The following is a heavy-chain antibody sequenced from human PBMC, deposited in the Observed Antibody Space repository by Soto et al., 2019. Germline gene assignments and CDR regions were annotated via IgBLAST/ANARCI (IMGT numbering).Heavy chain of an antibody. CDR3: ARDVSNYDSSGYLYYYGMDV. V-gene: IGHV1-2*04. CDR2: INPNSGGT. Sequence: QVQLVQSGAEVKKPGASVKVSCKASGYTFTGYYMHWVRQAPGQGLEWMGWINPNSGGTNYAQKFQGWVTMTRDTSISTAYMELSRLRSDDTAVYYCARDVSNYDSSGYLYYYGMDVWGQGTTVTVSS. D-gene: IGHD3-22*01. J-gene: IGHJ6*02. CDR1: GYTFTGYY.